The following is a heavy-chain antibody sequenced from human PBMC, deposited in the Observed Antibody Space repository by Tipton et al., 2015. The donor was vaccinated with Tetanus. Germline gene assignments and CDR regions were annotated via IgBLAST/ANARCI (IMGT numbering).Heavy chain of an antibody. CDR3: AKKVPYSSGWFDAFDI. V-gene: IGHV3-7*03. D-gene: IGHD6-19*01. Sequence: SLRLSCAASGFSFSSYWMSWVRQAPGKGLEWVANIKQDGSEKYYVDSVKGRFTISRDNAKNSLYLQMNSLRAEDTALYYCAKKVPYSSGWFDAFDIWGQGTMVTVPS. CDR1: GFSFSSYW. CDR2: IKQDGSEK. J-gene: IGHJ3*02.